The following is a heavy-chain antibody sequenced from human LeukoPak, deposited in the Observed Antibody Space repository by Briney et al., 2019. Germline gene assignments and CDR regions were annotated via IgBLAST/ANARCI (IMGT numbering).Heavy chain of an antibody. V-gene: IGHV4-59*01. CDR3: AREKGYYGSGSYIRTIDY. J-gene: IGHJ4*02. CDR2: INYSGST. Sequence: SETLSLTCTVSGGSISSYYWSWIRQPPGKGLEWIGYINYSGSTEYNPTLKSRVTISVDTSKNQFSLKLRSVTAADTAVYYCAREKGYYGSGSYIRTIDYWGQGTLVTVSS. CDR1: GGSISSYY. D-gene: IGHD3-10*01.